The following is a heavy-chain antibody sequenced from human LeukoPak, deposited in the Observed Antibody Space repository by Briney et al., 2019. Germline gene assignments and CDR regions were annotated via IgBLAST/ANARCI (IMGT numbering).Heavy chain of an antibody. CDR2: ISSDGGST. D-gene: IGHD6-13*01. V-gene: IGHV3-64*05. Sequence: GGSLRLSCSASGFTFSVYAMYWVRQAPGKELEYVSAISSDGGSTYYADSVKGRFTISRDNSKNTLYVQMSSLRAEDTAVYYCVKAGSSWPNYYYGLDVWGQGTTVTVSS. CDR1: GFTFSVYA. CDR3: VKAGSSWPNYYYGLDV. J-gene: IGHJ6*02.